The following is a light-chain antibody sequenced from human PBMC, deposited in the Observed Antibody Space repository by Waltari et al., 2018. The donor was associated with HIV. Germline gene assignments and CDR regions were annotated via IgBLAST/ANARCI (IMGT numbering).Light chain of an antibody. Sequence: QSELSQPPSASGTPGQRVAISCSGSSSNIGRNTVNWYQQLPGTAPNLLMYSNNQRPSGVPDRFAGSKSGTSASLAITGLQSEDEADYYCALWDDSLNGVLFGGGTKLTVL. V-gene: IGLV1-44*01. CDR1: SSNIGRNT. CDR2: SNN. J-gene: IGLJ2*01. CDR3: ALWDDSLNGVL.